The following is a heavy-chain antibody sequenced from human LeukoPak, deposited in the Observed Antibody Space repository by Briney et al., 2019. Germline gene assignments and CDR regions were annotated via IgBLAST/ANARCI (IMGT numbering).Heavy chain of an antibody. Sequence: ASVKVSCKASGYTFTGYYMHWVRQAPGQGLEWMGWINPNNGGTNYAQKFQGRVTMTRDTSISTAYVELSRLRSDDTAVYYCARDQAILAGLVLFQHWGQGTLVTVSS. CDR3: ARDQAILAGLVLFQH. V-gene: IGHV1-2*02. CDR2: INPNNGGT. J-gene: IGHJ1*01. D-gene: IGHD6-6*01. CDR1: GYTFTGYY.